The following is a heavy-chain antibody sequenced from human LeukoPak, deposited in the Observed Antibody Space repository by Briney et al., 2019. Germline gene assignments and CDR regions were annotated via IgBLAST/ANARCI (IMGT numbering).Heavy chain of an antibody. J-gene: IGHJ1*01. V-gene: IGHV3-9*01. CDR1: GFTFDDYA. Sequence: PGGSLRLSCAASGFTFDDYAMHWVRQAPGKGLEWVSGISWNSGSIGYADSVKGRFTISRDNAKNSLYLQMNSLRAEDTALYYCAKGSGDWNDGLSLSYFQHWGQGTLVTVSS. D-gene: IGHD1-1*01. CDR3: AKGSGDWNDGLSLSYFQH. CDR2: ISWNSGSI.